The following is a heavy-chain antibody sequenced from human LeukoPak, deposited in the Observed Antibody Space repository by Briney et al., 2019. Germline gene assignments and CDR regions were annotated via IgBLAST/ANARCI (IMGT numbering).Heavy chain of an antibody. Sequence: PGGSLRLSCAASGFTFSSYSMNWARQAPGKGLEWVSSISSSSSYIYYADSVKGRFTISRDNAKNSLYLQMNSLRAEDTAVYYCARDMMIVAVPDYWGQGTLVTVSS. CDR3: ARDMMIVAVPDY. J-gene: IGHJ4*02. D-gene: IGHD3-22*01. CDR2: ISSSSSYI. CDR1: GFTFSSYS. V-gene: IGHV3-21*01.